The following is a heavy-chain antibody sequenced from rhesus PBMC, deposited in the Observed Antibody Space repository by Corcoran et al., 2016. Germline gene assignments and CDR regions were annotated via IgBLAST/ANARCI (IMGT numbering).Heavy chain of an antibody. V-gene: IGHV4-80*01. J-gene: IGHJ4*01. D-gene: IGHD3-16*01. CDR2: INGNRGST. Sequence: QVQLQESGPGLVKPSETLSITCAVSGGSFSSYWWSWIRQPPGKGLAWIGEINGNRGSTNYNPSLKSRVTRSKDAAKNQFSLKLSSVTAADTAVYFCARYTPSDSGSYYFDYWGQGVLVTVSS. CDR3: ARYTPSDSGSYYFDY. CDR1: GGSFSSYW.